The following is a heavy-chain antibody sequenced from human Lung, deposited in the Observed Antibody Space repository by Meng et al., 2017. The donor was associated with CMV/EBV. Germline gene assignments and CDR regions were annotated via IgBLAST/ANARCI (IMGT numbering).Heavy chain of an antibody. CDR2: SRNKANSYTT. CDR3: ASIAKYSSSWHN. CDR1: GFTFSDHY. J-gene: IGHJ4*02. Sequence: SCAASGFTFSDHYMDWVRQAPGKGLEWVGRSRNKANSYTTDYAASVKGRFTISRDDSKNSLYLQMNSLKTEDTAVYYCASIAKYSSSWHNWRQGXLVTVSS. V-gene: IGHV3-72*01. D-gene: IGHD6-13*01.